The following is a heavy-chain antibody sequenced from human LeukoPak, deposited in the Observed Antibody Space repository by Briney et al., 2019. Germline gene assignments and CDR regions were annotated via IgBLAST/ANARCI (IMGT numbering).Heavy chain of an antibody. J-gene: IGHJ4*02. Sequence: PGGSLRLSCAASGFTFSSYGMHWVRQAPGKGLEWVANIKEDGSEKNYVDSVKGRFTISRDNAKNSLYLQMNSLRAEDTAVYYCARKDSSPRTFDYWGQGTLVTVSS. V-gene: IGHV3-7*01. D-gene: IGHD3-22*01. CDR2: IKEDGSEK. CDR1: GFTFSSYG. CDR3: ARKDSSPRTFDY.